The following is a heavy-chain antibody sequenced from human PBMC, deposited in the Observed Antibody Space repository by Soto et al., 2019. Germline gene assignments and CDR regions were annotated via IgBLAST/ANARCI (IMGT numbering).Heavy chain of an antibody. D-gene: IGHD5-18*01. Sequence: SETLSLTCTVSGGSISGYYWSWIRQPPGKGPDWIGHIYYSGSTTYNPSLKSRVTISVDTSKNQFSLKLSFVTAADTAVYYCARVGYSLGYYFDYWGQGTLVTVSS. CDR2: IYYSGST. V-gene: IGHV4-59*01. J-gene: IGHJ4*02. CDR3: ARVGYSLGYYFDY. CDR1: GGSISGYY.